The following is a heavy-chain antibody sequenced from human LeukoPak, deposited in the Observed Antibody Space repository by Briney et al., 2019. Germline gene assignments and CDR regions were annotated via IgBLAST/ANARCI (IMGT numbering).Heavy chain of an antibody. CDR3: ATGLLRYFDWLSSGNDY. Sequence: ASVKVSCKVSGYTLTELSMHWVRQAPGKGLEWMEGFDPEDGETIYAQKFQGRVTMTEDTSTDTAYMELSSLRSEDTAVYYCATGLLRYFDWLSSGNDYWGQGTLVTVSS. V-gene: IGHV1-24*01. D-gene: IGHD3-9*01. CDR1: GYTLTELS. CDR2: FDPEDGET. J-gene: IGHJ4*02.